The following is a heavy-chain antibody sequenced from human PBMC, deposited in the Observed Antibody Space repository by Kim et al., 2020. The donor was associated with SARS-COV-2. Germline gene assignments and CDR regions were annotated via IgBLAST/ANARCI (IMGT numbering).Heavy chain of an antibody. V-gene: IGHV3-23*01. CDR3: AKADSRGSYFDS. Sequence: YDADSVKGRFSISRDNANNTVFLQLTSLRADDTAVYYCAKADSRGSYFDSWGQGNLVTVSS. D-gene: IGHD6-19*01. J-gene: IGHJ4*02.